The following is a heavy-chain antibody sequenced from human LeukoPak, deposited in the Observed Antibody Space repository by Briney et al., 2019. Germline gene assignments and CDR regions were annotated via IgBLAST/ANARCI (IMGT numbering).Heavy chain of an antibody. J-gene: IGHJ3*02. CDR1: GFTFSSYG. CDR2: ISASGDTT. D-gene: IGHD3-22*01. V-gene: IGHV3-23*01. CDR3: AKDHYDSSGYYFRDAFDI. Sequence: GGSLRLSCAASGFTFSSYGISWVRQAPGKGLEWVSAISASGDTTYYADSVRGRFTISRDNSKNTLYLQMNSLRAEDTAVYYCAKDHYDSSGYYFRDAFDIWGQGTMVTVSS.